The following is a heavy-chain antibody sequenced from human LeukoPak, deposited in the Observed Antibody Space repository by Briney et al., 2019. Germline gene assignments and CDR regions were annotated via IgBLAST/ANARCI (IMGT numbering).Heavy chain of an antibody. CDR3: FRWGVAADMQD. D-gene: IGHD2-2*01. CDR1: GFTFSSYA. J-gene: IGHJ4*02. Sequence: QPGGSLRLSCAASGFTFSSYAMSWVRQAPGKGLEWVSAISGSGGSTYYADSVKGRFTISRDNSKNTLYLQMNSLRAEDTALYFCFRWGVAADMQDWGQGTLVTVSS. CDR2: ISGSGGST. V-gene: IGHV3-23*01.